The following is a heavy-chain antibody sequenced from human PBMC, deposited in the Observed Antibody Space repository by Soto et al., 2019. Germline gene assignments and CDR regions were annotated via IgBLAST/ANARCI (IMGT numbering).Heavy chain of an antibody. V-gene: IGHV1-8*01. Sequence: ASVKVSCKASGYTFTNNDVTWVRQATGQGLEWMGWMNPGSGDTGYAQKFQGRVTMTRNISIATAYMELSSLRSEDTAIYYCARMARFGSLNLLAPWAQGTSVTVS. CDR1: GYTFTNND. D-gene: IGHD3-10*01. CDR2: MNPGSGDT. J-gene: IGHJ5*02. CDR3: ARMARFGSLNLLAP.